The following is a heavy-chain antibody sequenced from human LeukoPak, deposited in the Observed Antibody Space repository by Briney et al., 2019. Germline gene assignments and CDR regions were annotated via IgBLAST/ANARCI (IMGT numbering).Heavy chain of an antibody. CDR2: INPSGGST. J-gene: IGHJ5*02. V-gene: IGHV1-46*01. Sequence: ASVKVSCKASGYTFTSYYMHWVRQAPGQGLEWMGIINPSGGSTSYAQKFQGRVTMTRDTSTSTVYMELSSLRSDDTAVYYCARDNSVGETAWWFDPWGQGTLVTVSS. CDR3: ARDNSVGETAWWFDP. D-gene: IGHD1-26*01. CDR1: GYTFTSYY.